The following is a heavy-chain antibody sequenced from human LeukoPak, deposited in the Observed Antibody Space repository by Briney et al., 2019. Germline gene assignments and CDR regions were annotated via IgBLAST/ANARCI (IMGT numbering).Heavy chain of an antibody. CDR3: ARTNYDFWSGYGTWFDP. CDR1: GGSISSYY. Sequence: SETLSLTCTVSGGSISSYYWSWIRQPPGEGLEWIGYIYYSGSTNYNPSLKSRVTISVDTSKNQFSLKLSSVTAADTAVYYCARTNYDFWSGYGTWFDPWGQGTLVTVSS. CDR2: IYYSGST. V-gene: IGHV4-59*08. J-gene: IGHJ5*02. D-gene: IGHD3-3*01.